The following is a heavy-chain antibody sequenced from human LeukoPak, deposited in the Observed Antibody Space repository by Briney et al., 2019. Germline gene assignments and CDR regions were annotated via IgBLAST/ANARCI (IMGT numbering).Heavy chain of an antibody. Sequence: GGSLRLSCAASGFNFEDYAMHWVRQAPGKGLEWVSGISWNSGSIGYADSVKGRFTISRDNAKNSLYLQMNSLRAEDTALYYCAKDNGGGYSYGDFDYWGQGTLVTVSS. J-gene: IGHJ4*02. D-gene: IGHD5-18*01. V-gene: IGHV3-9*01. CDR1: GFNFEDYA. CDR3: AKDNGGGYSYGDFDY. CDR2: ISWNSGSI.